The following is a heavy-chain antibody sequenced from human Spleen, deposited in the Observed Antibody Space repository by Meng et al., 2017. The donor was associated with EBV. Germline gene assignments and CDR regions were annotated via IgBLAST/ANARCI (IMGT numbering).Heavy chain of an antibody. Sequence: HVQLVPAGAEMKKPGPSGKVSCTASGDTFNNYAFSWVRQAPGQVLEWMGGIIPKLDTTTYAKKFQGRVTITADEPTSTAYMELSSLRSEDTAIYFCASDPGEYSTSYTFDSWGQGTLVTVSS. CDR3: ASDPGEYSTSYTFDS. J-gene: IGHJ4*02. CDR1: GDTFNNYA. CDR2: IIPKLDTT. V-gene: IGHV1-69*01. D-gene: IGHD6-6*01.